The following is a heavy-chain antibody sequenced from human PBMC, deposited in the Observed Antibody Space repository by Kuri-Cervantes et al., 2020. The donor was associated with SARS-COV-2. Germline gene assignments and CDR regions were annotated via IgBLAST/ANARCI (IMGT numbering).Heavy chain of an antibody. D-gene: IGHD3-16*01. CDR2: ISWDGGST. V-gene: IGHV3-43*01. CDR1: GFTFDDYT. J-gene: IGHJ4*02. Sequence: GGSLRLSCAASGFTFDDYTMHWVRQAPGKGLEWVSLISWDGGSTYYADSVKGRFTISRDNSKNSLYLQMNSLRTEDTALYYCAKDIFPHSFGGSSPDYWGQGTLVTVSS. CDR3: AKDIFPHSFGGSSPDY.